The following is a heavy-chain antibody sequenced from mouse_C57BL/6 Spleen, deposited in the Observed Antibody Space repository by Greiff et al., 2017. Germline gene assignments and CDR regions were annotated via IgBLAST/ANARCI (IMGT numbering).Heavy chain of an antibody. CDR3: ARGGYGNSLDY. Sequence: VQLQESGPELVKPGASVKISCKASGYAFSSSWMNWVKQRPGKGLEWIGRIYPGDGDTNYNGKFKGKATLTADKSSSTAYMQLSSLTSEDSAVYFCARGGYGNSLDYWGQGTTRTVSS. V-gene: IGHV1-82*01. CDR2: IYPGDGDT. CDR1: GYAFSSSW. D-gene: IGHD2-1*01. J-gene: IGHJ2*01.